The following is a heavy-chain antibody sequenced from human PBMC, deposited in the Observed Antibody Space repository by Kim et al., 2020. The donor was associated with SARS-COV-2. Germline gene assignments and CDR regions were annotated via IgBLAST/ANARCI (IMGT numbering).Heavy chain of an antibody. CDR1: GDSIISSIYY. Sequence: SETLSLTCTASGDSIISSIYYWDWVRQPPGKGLEWIGSIYYTGTTYYNPSPKSRVTISVDTSKNEFSLMVTSVTAADTALYFCATRRDGSNYYYAMDVWG. D-gene: IGHD5-12*01. J-gene: IGHJ6*01. V-gene: IGHV4-39*01. CDR2: IYYTGTT. CDR3: ATRRDGSNYYYAMDV.